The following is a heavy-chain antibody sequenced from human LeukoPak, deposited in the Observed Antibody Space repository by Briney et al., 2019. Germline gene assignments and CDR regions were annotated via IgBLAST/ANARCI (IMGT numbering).Heavy chain of an antibody. CDR2: IDIGGGTT. D-gene: IGHD3-10*01. Sequence: GGSLRLSCAAAGFTFSSYGLHWVRQAPGKGLEWVSSIDIGGGTTYYAASVKGRFSISRDNSKNTLYLQMNSLRAEDTAVYYCARDFRPYGSGSYYGLWGQGTLVTVSS. CDR1: GFTFSSYG. V-gene: IGHV3-NL1*01. CDR3: ARDFRPYGSGSYYGL. J-gene: IGHJ4*02.